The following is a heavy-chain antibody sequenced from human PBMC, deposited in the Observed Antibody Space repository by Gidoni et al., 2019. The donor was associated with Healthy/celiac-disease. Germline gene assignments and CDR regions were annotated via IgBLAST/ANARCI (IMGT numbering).Heavy chain of an antibody. CDR2: ISSSSNTI. Sequence: EAQLVASGGGLVQSGGPLSNSCPDSGFTFSSYEMNWVRQAPGTGPEWVSYISSSSNTIYYADSVKGRFTISKDNAKNSLYLQINGLGAEDTAVYYCARGLSSSWSYWGQGTLVTVSS. CDR1: GFTFSSYE. J-gene: IGHJ4*02. V-gene: IGHV3-48*03. D-gene: IGHD6-13*01. CDR3: ARGLSSSWSY.